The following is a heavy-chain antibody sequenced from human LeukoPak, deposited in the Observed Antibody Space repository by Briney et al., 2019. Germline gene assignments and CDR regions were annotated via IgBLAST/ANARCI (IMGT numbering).Heavy chain of an antibody. J-gene: IGHJ4*02. V-gene: IGHV4-31*03. D-gene: IGHD6-13*01. CDR3: ARAYSSSWYFDY. CDR2: IYYSGST. CDR1: GGSISSGGYY. Sequence: SQTLSLTCTVSGGSISSGGYYWSWIRQHPGKGLEWFGYIYYSGSTYYNPSLKSRVTISVDTSKNPFSLKLSSVTAADTAVYYCARAYSSSWYFDYWGQGTLVTVSS.